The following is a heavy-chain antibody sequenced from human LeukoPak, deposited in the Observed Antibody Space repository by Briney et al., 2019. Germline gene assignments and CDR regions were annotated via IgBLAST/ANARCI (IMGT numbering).Heavy chain of an antibody. CDR3: ARRMSHLYNFEY. CDR1: GGSISSYY. CDR2: VYSSGST. Sequence: PSETLSLTCTVSGGSISSYYWNWIRQPPGKGLEWIGYVYSSGSTNYNPSLKSRVTISVDTSKDQFSLKPNSVTAADTAVYYCARRMSHLYNFEYWGQGTLVTVSS. V-gene: IGHV4-59*08. D-gene: IGHD5-24*01. J-gene: IGHJ4*02.